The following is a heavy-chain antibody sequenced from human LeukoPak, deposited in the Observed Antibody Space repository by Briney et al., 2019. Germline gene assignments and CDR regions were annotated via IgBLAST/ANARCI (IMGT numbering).Heavy chain of an antibody. CDR3: ARVGGYSYGYYYYYGMDV. V-gene: IGHV3-33*01. Sequence: GRSLRLSCAASGFTFSSYGMHWVRQAPGKGLEWVAVIWYDGSNKYYADSVKGRFTISRDNSKNTLYLQMNSLRAEDTAVYYCARVGGYSYGYYYYYGMDVWGQGTTVTVSS. CDR1: GFTFSSYG. CDR2: IWYDGSNK. D-gene: IGHD5-18*01. J-gene: IGHJ6*02.